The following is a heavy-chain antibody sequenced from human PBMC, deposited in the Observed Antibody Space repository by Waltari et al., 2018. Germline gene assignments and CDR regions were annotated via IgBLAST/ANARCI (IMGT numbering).Heavy chain of an antibody. CDR2: IYTSGSA. J-gene: IGHJ4*02. CDR3: ASSMTGYFDY. V-gene: IGHV4-4*07. CDR1: GGSISGHY. D-gene: IGHD3-9*01. Sequence: VQLQESGPGLVKPSGTLFLTCSVSGGSISGHYWAWIRQPAGKGLEWIGRIYTSGSASSNTSLKSRVTMSVDTSKNQFSLKVSSVTAADTAVYYCASSMTGYFDYWGQGVLVTVSS.